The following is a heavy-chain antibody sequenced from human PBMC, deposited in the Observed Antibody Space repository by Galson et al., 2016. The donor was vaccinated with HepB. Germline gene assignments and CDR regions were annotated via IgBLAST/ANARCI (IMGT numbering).Heavy chain of an antibody. CDR3: AKAPSGWSYYFDY. CDR1: GLTFSSYG. V-gene: IGHV3-23*01. CDR2: MSGSGGTT. J-gene: IGHJ4*02. Sequence: SLRLSCAASGLTFSSYGMSWVRQAPGKGLEWVSTMSGSGGTTYYADSVKGRFTISRDNSRNTVFLQMNSLTAEDTAVYYRAKAPSGWSYYFDYWGQGILVTVSS. D-gene: IGHD6-19*01.